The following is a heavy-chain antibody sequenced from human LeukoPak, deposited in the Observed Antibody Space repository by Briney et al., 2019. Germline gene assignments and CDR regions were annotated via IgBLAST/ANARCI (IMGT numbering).Heavy chain of an antibody. Sequence: GGSLRLSCAASGFTFSDYAMHWVRQAPGKGLEWVSSISDNGVTRYYADSVKGRFTISRDNSDNTVYLQMNSLRAEDTAIYYCAKAPAPYYYYYGMDVWGQGTAVTVSS. V-gene: IGHV3-23*01. CDR1: GFTFSDYA. J-gene: IGHJ6*02. CDR2: ISDNGVTR. CDR3: AKAPAPYYYYYGMDV.